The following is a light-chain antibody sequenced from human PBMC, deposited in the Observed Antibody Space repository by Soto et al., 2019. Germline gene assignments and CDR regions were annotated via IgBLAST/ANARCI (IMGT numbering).Light chain of an antibody. V-gene: IGKV3-15*01. CDR1: QSVNFN. CDR3: QQYNNWPRT. J-gene: IGKJ1*01. Sequence: DIVMTQSPATLSVSPGDTATLSCRASQSVNFNLAWYQQKPGQAPRLLIFGASSRATGIPARFSGSGSGTEFTLSISSLQSEDFAVYYCQQYNNWPRTFGQGTKVDIK. CDR2: GAS.